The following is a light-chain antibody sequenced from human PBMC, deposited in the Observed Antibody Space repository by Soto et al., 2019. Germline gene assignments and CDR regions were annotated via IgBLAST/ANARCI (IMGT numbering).Light chain of an antibody. Sequence: EIVLPQSPGTLSLSPGARATLSCRASQSVSSSYLAWYQQKPGQAPRLLIYGASSRATGIPDRFSGSGSGTDFTLTISSLEPEEFAVYYCQQYGTSPQTFGQGTKVDI. CDR3: QQYGTSPQT. V-gene: IGKV3-20*01. CDR2: GAS. J-gene: IGKJ1*01. CDR1: QSVSSSY.